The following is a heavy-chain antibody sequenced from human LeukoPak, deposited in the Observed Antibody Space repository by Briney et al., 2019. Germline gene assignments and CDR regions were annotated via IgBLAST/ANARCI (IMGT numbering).Heavy chain of an antibody. J-gene: IGHJ4*02. D-gene: IGHD1-26*01. CDR3: AKDGGGIVGATSGSFDY. CDR2: IRYDGSNK. CDR1: GFTFSSYG. Sequence: GGSLRLSCAASGFTFSSYGMHWVRQAPGKGLEWVAFIRYDGSNKYYADSVKGRFTSSRDNSKNTLYLQMNSLRAEDTAVYYCAKDGGGIVGATSGSFDYWGQGTLVTVSS. V-gene: IGHV3-30*02.